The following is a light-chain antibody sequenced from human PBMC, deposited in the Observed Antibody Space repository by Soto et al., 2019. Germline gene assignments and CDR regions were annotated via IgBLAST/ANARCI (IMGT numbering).Light chain of an antibody. Sequence: QSALTQPASVSGSPGQSITISCTGTSSDVGDYDYVSWYQQYAGKDPKMMIYEVSNRPSGVSNRFSGSKSGNTASLTISGLQAEDEADYYCRSYRSSNTLLFGGGTKITVL. CDR1: SSDVGDYDY. J-gene: IGLJ2*01. CDR3: RSYRSSNTLL. V-gene: IGLV2-14*01. CDR2: EVS.